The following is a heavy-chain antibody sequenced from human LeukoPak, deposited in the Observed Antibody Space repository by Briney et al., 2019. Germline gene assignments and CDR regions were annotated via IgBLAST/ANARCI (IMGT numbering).Heavy chain of an antibody. Sequence: PSETLSLTCAVYGGSFSGCYWSWIRQPPGKGLEWIGEINHSGSTNYNPSLKSRVTISVDTSKNQFSLKLSSVTAADTAVYYCAGVGTYYYDSRREPADYWGQGTLVTVSS. D-gene: IGHD3-22*01. CDR3: AGVGTYYYDSRREPADY. CDR1: GGSFSGCY. J-gene: IGHJ4*02. V-gene: IGHV4-34*01. CDR2: INHSGST.